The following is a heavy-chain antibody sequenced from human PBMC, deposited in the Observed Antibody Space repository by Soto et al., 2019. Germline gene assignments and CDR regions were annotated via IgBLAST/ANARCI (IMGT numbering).Heavy chain of an antibody. V-gene: IGHV1-69*04. Sequence: SVPVSCKASGGRFSSYTSSWVRQAPGQGLEWMGRIIPILGIANYAQKFQGRVTITADKSTSTAYMELSSLRSEDTAVYYCARDQRGIFGVVAPYYYYYMDVWGKGTTVTVSS. D-gene: IGHD3-3*01. CDR2: IIPILGIA. CDR1: GGRFSSYT. CDR3: ARDQRGIFGVVAPYYYYYMDV. J-gene: IGHJ6*03.